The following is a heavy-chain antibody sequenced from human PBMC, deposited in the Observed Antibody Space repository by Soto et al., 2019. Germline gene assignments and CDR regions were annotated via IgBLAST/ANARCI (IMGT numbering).Heavy chain of an antibody. J-gene: IGHJ4*02. D-gene: IGHD6-19*01. CDR1: GFTFSSYA. CDR2: LSIRGDST. Sequence: EVQLLESGGGLVQPGGSLRLSCAASGFTFSSYAMSWVRQAPGKGLEWVSALSIRGDSTYYADSVKGRFTISRDNSKNTLYLQMNSLRAEDTAVYYCAKDRSTGWYYFDYWGQGSLVTVSS. V-gene: IGHV3-23*01. CDR3: AKDRSTGWYYFDY.